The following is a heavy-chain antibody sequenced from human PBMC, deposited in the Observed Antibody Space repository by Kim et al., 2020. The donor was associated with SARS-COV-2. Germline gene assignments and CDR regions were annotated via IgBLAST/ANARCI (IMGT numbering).Heavy chain of an antibody. V-gene: IGHV3-21*01. J-gene: IGHJ4*02. CDR3: ASDGYCSGGSCYLDY. CDR2: ISSSSSYI. CDR1: GFTVTSYS. D-gene: IGHD2-15*01. Sequence: GGSLRLSCAASGFTVTSYSMNWVRQAPGKGLEWVSSISSSSSYIYDAYSVKGRFTISRDNAKNSLYLQMNSLRAEDTAVYYCASDGYCSGGSCYLDYWGQGTLVTVSS.